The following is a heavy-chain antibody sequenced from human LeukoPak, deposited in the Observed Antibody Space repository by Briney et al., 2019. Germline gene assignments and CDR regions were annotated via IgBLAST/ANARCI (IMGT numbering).Heavy chain of an antibody. CDR1: GFPFSNYW. CDR3: ARGYYSSSRFDS. V-gene: IGHV3-74*01. CDR2: VNSDGSTT. J-gene: IGHJ4*02. D-gene: IGHD6-13*01. Sequence: GGSLRLSCAASGFPFSNYWMHWVRQAPGKGLVWVSRVNSDGSTTNYADSVKGRFTISRDKDENTLYMRMDRLRVEATAVYYCARGYYSSSRFDSWGQGTLVTVSS.